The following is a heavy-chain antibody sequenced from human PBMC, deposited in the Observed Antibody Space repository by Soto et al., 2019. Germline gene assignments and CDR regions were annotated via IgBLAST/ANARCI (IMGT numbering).Heavy chain of an antibody. J-gene: IGHJ6*01. CDR2: IIPIFGTA. D-gene: IGHD3-10*01. CDR1: GGTFSSYA. V-gene: IGHV1-69*01. Sequence: QVQLVQSGAEVKKHGSSVKVSCKASGGTFSSYAISWVRQAPGQGLEWMGGIIPIFGTANYAQKFQGRVTITADESTSTAYMALSSLRSEDTAVYYCARHITMVRGVIIKYYYYGMDVWGQGTTVTFSA. CDR3: ARHITMVRGVIIKYYYYGMDV.